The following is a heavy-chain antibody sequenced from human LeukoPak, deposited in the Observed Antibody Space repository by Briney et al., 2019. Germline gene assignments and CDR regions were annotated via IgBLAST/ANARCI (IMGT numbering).Heavy chain of an antibody. V-gene: IGHV4-31*03. Sequence: SETLSLTCTVSGGSISSGGYYWSWIRQHPGKGLEWIGYIYYSGSTYYNPSLKSRVTISVDTSKNLFSLKLSSVTAADTAVYYCARVPGNYYDSSGYYYLFDYWGQGTLVTVSS. CDR3: ARVPGNYYDSSGYYYLFDY. D-gene: IGHD3-22*01. J-gene: IGHJ4*02. CDR2: IYYSGST. CDR1: GGSISSGGYY.